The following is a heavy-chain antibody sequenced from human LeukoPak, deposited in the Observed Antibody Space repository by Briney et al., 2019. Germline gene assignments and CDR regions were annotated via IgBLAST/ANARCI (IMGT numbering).Heavy chain of an antibody. CDR1: GGSFSGYY. Sequence: SETLSLTCAVYGGSFSGYYWSWIRQPPGKGLEWIGEINHSGSTNYNPSLKSRVTISVDTSKNQFSLKLSSVTAADTAVYYCARLQLVLSRTYNWFDPWGQGTLVTVSS. CDR3: ARLQLVLSRTYNWFDP. J-gene: IGHJ5*02. V-gene: IGHV4-34*01. D-gene: IGHD6-6*01. CDR2: INHSGST.